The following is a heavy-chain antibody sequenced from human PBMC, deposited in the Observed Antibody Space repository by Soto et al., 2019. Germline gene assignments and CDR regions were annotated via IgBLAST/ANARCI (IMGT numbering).Heavy chain of an antibody. Sequence: QVQLVESGGGVVQPGRSLRLSCAASGFTFSSYGMHWVRQAPGKGLEWVAVISYDGSNKYYADSVKGRFTISRDNSKNTLYLQMNSLRAEDTAVYYCAKHLLAYCGGDCYSSMDVWGQGTTVTVSS. CDR3: AKHLLAYCGGDCYSSMDV. CDR1: GFTFSSYG. D-gene: IGHD2-21*02. J-gene: IGHJ6*02. CDR2: ISYDGSNK. V-gene: IGHV3-30*18.